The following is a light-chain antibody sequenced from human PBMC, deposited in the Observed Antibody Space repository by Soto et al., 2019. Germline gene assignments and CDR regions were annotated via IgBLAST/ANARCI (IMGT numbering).Light chain of an antibody. CDR2: GVS. CDR3: QQYDNSVWT. J-gene: IGKJ1*01. Sequence: EIVLTQSPGTLSLSPGERGTLSCRASESVSSTSLAWYQQKPGQAPRLLMYGVSSRATGIPARFSGSGSGTDFTLTINRPEPEDFAVYFCQQYDNSVWTFGQGTKVDIK. CDR1: ESVSSTS. V-gene: IGKV3-20*01.